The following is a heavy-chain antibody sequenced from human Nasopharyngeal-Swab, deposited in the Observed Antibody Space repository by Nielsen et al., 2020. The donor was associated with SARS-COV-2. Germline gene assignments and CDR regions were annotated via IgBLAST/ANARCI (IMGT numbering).Heavy chain of an antibody. CDR3: ARHAFCSSFCHNWYFDL. D-gene: IGHD6-6*01. V-gene: IGHV4-39*01. CDR2: IFYSETH. J-gene: IGHJ2*01. CDR1: GDSVTSNHYF. Sequence: SETLSLTCTVSGDSVTSNHYFWGWVRQPPGEGLEWIGSIFYSETHSYNPSLKSRVTISVDRTRNQFSLRLSSVAAADTAVYYCARHAFCSSFCHNWYFDLWGRGTLVTVSS.